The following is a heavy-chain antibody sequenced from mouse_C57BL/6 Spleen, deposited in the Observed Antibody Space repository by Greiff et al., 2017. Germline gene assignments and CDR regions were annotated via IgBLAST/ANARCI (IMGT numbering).Heavy chain of an antibody. CDR3: ASRQLVLRFAYGG. CDR2: IYPRDGST. J-gene: IGHJ2*01. V-gene: IGHV1-78*01. D-gene: IGHD1-1*01. Sequence: QVQLQQSDAELVKPGASVKISCKVSGYTFTDHTIHWMKQRPEQGLEWIGNIYPRDGSTKYNEKFKGKATLTEDKSSSTAYMQLNSLTAEDSAVYFGASRQLVLRFAYGGWGKGATLTVSS. CDR1: GYTFTDHT.